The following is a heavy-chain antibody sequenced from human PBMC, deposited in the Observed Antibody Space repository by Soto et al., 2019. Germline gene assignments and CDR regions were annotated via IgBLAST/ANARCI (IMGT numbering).Heavy chain of an antibody. Sequence: ASVKVSCKASGGTFSSYAISWVRQAPGQGLEWMGGIIPLFGTANYAQKFQGRVTITADESTSTAYMELSSLRSEDTAVYYCAREGKVVTDDGASYYYYGMDVWGQGTTVTVSS. D-gene: IGHD3-22*01. J-gene: IGHJ6*02. CDR3: AREGKVVTDDGASYYYYGMDV. CDR2: IIPLFGTA. V-gene: IGHV1-69*13. CDR1: GGTFSSYA.